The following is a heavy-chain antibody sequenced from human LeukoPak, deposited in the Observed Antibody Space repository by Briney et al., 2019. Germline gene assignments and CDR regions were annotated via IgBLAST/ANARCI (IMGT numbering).Heavy chain of an antibody. CDR3: ARVTASYYYYMDV. V-gene: IGHV3-48*01. Sequence: GGSLRLSCAASGFTFSSYTMNWVRQAPGRGLEWVSYISSSNSTIYYADSVKGRFTISRDNAKNSLYLQLNSLRAEDTAVYYCARVTASYYYYMDVWGKGTTVTVSS. D-gene: IGHD3-16*01. J-gene: IGHJ6*03. CDR2: ISSSNSTI. CDR1: GFTFSSYT.